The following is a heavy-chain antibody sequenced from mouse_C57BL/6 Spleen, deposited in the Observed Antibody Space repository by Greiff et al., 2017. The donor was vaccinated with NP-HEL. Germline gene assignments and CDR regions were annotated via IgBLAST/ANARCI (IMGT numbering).Heavy chain of an antibody. D-gene: IGHD1-2*01. CDR1: GYTFTSYW. CDR3: ARSAGLDN. V-gene: IGHV1-52*01. CDR2: IDPSASDT. Sequence: QVQLQQPGAELVRPGSSVKLSCKASGYTFTSYWMHWVKQRPIQGLEWIGNIDPSASDTHYNQQFKDKATLTVDKSSSTAYMQLSSLTSEDSAVYYCARSAGLDNWGQGTTLTVSS. J-gene: IGHJ2*01.